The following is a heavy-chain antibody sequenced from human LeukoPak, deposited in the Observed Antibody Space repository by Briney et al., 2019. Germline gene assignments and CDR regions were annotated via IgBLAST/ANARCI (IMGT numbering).Heavy chain of an antibody. V-gene: IGHV4-59*01. Sequence: TASATLSLTCTVSGGSISSYYWSWIRQPPGKGLEWIGYIYYSGSTNYNPSLKSRVTISVDTSKNQFPLKLSSVTAADTAVYYCARGGSGWFLRHNWFDPWGQGTLVTVSS. CDR1: GGSISSYY. D-gene: IGHD6-19*01. J-gene: IGHJ5*02. CDR3: ARGGSGWFLRHNWFDP. CDR2: IYYSGST.